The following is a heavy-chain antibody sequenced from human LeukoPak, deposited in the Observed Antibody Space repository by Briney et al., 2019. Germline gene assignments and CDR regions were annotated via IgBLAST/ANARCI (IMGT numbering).Heavy chain of an antibody. Sequence: ASVKVSCKASGYTFTSYAMHWVRQAPGQRLEWMGWINAGNDNTKYSQKFQGRVTITRDTSATTAYMELSSLRSEDTAVYYCARDPLVGSGSYMDYWGQGTLVTVSS. CDR1: GYTFTSYA. CDR3: ARDPLVGSGSYMDY. D-gene: IGHD3-10*01. J-gene: IGHJ4*02. CDR2: INAGNDNT. V-gene: IGHV1-3*01.